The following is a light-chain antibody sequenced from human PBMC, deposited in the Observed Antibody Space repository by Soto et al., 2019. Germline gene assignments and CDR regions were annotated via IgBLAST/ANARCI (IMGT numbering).Light chain of an antibody. J-gene: IGLJ2*01. CDR3: AAWDDSLNGVV. V-gene: IGLV1-44*01. Sequence: QLVLTQPPSASGTPGQRVTISCSGSSSNIGSNTVNWYQQLPGTAPKLLIYSNNQRPSGVPDRFSGSKSGTSASLAISGLQSEDEADYYCAAWDDSLNGVVFGGGTKVTAL. CDR1: SSNIGSNT. CDR2: SNN.